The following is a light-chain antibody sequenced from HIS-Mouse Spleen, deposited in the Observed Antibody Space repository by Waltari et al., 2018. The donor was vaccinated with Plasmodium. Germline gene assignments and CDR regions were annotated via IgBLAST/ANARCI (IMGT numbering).Light chain of an antibody. CDR3: YSTDSSGNHRV. V-gene: IGLV3-10*01. CDR1: ALPKKY. CDR2: EDS. J-gene: IGLJ3*02. Sequence: SYELTQPPSVSVSPGQTARITCPGDALPKKYAYGYQQKSGQAPVLVIYEDSKRPSGIPERFSGSSSGTMATLTISGAQVEDEADYYCYSTDSSGNHRVLGGGTKLTVL.